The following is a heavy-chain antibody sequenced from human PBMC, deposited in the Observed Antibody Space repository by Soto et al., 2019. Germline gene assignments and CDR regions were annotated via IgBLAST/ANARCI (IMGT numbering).Heavy chain of an antibody. CDR2: ISGYNGNT. D-gene: IGHD1-26*01. J-gene: IGHJ4*02. CDR1: GYTFTSYG. CDR3: ARDLGGQIVDY. V-gene: IGHV1-18*01. Sequence: QVQLVQSGAEVKKPGASVKVSFKASGYTFTSYGISWLRQAPGQGLEWMGWISGYNGNTKYAQKLQGRVTMTTDTSTSSAYMELRTLTSDDTAVYYCARDLGGQIVDYWGPGTLVTVSS.